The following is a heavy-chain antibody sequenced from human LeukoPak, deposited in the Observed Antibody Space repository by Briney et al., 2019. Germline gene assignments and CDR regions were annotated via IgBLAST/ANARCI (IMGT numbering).Heavy chain of an antibody. CDR3: AREGDWDYGDYFFEGSNWFDP. J-gene: IGHJ5*02. CDR1: GYSISSGYY. Sequence: SETLSLTCTVSGYSISSGYYWGWIRQPPGKGLEWIGSIYHSGSTYYNPSLKSRVTISVDTSKNQFSLKLSSVTAADTAVYYCAREGDWDYGDYFFEGSNWFDPWGQGTLVTVSS. CDR2: IYHSGST. D-gene: IGHD4-17*01. V-gene: IGHV4-38-2*02.